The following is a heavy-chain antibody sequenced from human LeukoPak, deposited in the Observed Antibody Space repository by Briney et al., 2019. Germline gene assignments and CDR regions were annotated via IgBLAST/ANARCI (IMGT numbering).Heavy chain of an antibody. D-gene: IGHD1-26*01. CDR1: GFTFSNYA. J-gene: IGHJ4*02. V-gene: IGHV3-23*01. CDR3: AKSSVGRYLYYFDY. Sequence: GGSLRLSCAASGFTFSNYAMSWVRQAPGKGLEWVSAISGSGGSTYYADSVKGRFTISRDNSKNTLYLQMNSLRAEDTAVYYCAKSSVGRYLYYFDYWGQATLVTVSS. CDR2: ISGSGGST.